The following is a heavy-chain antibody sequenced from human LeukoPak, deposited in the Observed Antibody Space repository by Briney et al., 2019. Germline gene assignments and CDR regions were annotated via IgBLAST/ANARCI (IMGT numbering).Heavy chain of an antibody. D-gene: IGHD6-19*01. CDR1: GFTLSDYS. CDR3: AKDARRTSGWYFFDY. CDR2: ISDSGSLT. V-gene: IGHV3-23*01. J-gene: IGHJ4*02. Sequence: GGSLRLSCAASGFTLSDYSMNWVRQAPGKGLEWVSVISDSGSLTYYADSVKGRFTISRDNSKNTLFLQMNSLRAEDTAVYYCAKDARRTSGWYFFDYWGQGTLVTVSS.